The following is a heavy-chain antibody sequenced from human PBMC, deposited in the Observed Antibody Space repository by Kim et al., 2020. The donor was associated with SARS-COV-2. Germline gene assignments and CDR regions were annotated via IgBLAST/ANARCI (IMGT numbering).Heavy chain of an antibody. CDR3: ARWESQQLVGGWFDP. D-gene: IGHD6-13*01. V-gene: IGHV1-69*13. Sequence: SVKVSCKASGGTFSSYAISWVRQAPGQGLEWMGGIIPIFGTANYAQKFQGRGTITADESTSTAYMELSSLRSEDTAVYYCARWESQQLVGGWFDPWGQGTLVTVSS. CDR1: GGTFSSYA. CDR2: IIPIFGTA. J-gene: IGHJ5*02.